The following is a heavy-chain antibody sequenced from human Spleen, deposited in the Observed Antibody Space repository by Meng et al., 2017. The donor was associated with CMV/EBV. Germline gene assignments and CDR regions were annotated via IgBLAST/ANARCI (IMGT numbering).Heavy chain of an antibody. V-gene: IGHV3-21*04. CDR3: AKMDFWSGNDY. J-gene: IGHJ4*02. D-gene: IGHD3-3*01. Sequence: GESLKISCAASGFTFSSYSMNWVRQAPGKGLEWVSSISSSSSYIYYADSVKGRFTISRDNAQNSLYLQMNSLRAEDTAVYYCAKMDFWSGNDYWGQGILVTVSS. CDR1: GFTFSSYS. CDR2: ISSSSSYI.